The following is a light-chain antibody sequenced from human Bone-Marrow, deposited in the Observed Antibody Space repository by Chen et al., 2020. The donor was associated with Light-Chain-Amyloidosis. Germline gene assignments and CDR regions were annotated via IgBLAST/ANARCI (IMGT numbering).Light chain of an antibody. CDR1: DLPTKY. CDR3: QSADSRGTDEVV. CDR2: RDT. J-gene: IGLJ2*01. V-gene: IGLV3-25*03. Sequence: SYELTQPPSVSVSPGQTARITCSGDDLPTKYAYWYQQKPGQAPVLVIHRDTERPSGISERSAGTSSGATATVTSSGVKAEDEADYHCQSADSRGTDEVVFGGGAKLTVL.